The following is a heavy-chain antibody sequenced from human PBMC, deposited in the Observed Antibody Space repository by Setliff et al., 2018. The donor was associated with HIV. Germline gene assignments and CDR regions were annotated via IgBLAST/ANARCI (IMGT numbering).Heavy chain of an antibody. D-gene: IGHD3-22*01. CDR1: GGTFSRYA. CDR3: ARVGYYDSSGYGGAFDI. CDR2: IIPIFNIV. V-gene: IGHV1-69*13. J-gene: IGHJ3*02. Sequence: GASVKVSCKTSGGTFSRYAFNWVRQTPGQGLEWMGGIIPIFNIVNYAQKFQDRVTITADASTATTYMEVSSLRSEDTAVYYCARVGYYDSSGYGGAFDIWGQGTMVTVSS.